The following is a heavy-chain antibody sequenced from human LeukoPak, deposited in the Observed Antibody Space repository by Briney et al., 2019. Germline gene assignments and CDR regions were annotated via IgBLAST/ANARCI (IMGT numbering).Heavy chain of an antibody. D-gene: IGHD3-22*01. CDR1: GYTFTGYY. V-gene: IGHV1-2*02. J-gene: IGHJ4*02. CDR2: INPNSGGT. CDR3: ARDEVDYYDSSGYSPDY. Sequence: ASVKVSCKASGYTFTGYYMHWVRQAPGQGLEWVGWINPNSGGTNYAQKFQGRVTMTRDTSISTAYMELSRLRSDDTAVYYCARDEVDYYDSSGYSPDYWGQGTLVTVSS.